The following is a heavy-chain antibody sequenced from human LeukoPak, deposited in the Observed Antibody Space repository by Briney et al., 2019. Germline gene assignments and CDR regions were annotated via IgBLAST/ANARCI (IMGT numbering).Heavy chain of an antibody. J-gene: IGHJ3*02. CDR2: ISAYNGNT. Sequence: GASVKVSCKASGYTFTNYVISWVRQAPGQGLEWMGWISAYNGNTNYAQKLQGRVTMTTDTSTSTAYMELRSLRSEDTAVYYCARINRGVGAFDIWGQGTMVTVSS. D-gene: IGHD3-10*01. CDR1: GYTFTNYV. V-gene: IGHV1-18*01. CDR3: ARINRGVGAFDI.